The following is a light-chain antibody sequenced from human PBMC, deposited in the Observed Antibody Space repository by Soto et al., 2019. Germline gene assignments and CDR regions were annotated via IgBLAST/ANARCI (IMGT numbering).Light chain of an antibody. Sequence: QSVLTQPPSVSAAPGQKITISCSGSSSNIGRNYVSWYQQVPGTAPKLLIYDNDKRPSGIPDRFSGSKSGTSATLGITGLQTGDEADYYCGSWDYSVNGMVFGGGTKLTVL. CDR1: SSNIGRNY. J-gene: IGLJ2*01. V-gene: IGLV1-51*01. CDR2: DND. CDR3: GSWDYSVNGMV.